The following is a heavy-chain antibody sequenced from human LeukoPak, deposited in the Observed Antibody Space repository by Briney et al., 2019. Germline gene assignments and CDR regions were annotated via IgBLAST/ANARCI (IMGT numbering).Heavy chain of an antibody. CDR2: VSGSGGST. V-gene: IGHV3-23*01. CDR1: GFPFSSYA. J-gene: IGHJ6*03. CDR3: AKDSDYGGYAYMDV. D-gene: IGHD4-23*01. Sequence: GGSLRLSCAASGFPFSSYAMSWVRQAPGKGLEWVSAVSGSGGSTNYADSVKGRFTISRDNSKNTLHLQMNSLRAEDTAAYYCAKDSDYGGYAYMDVWGKGTTVTVSS.